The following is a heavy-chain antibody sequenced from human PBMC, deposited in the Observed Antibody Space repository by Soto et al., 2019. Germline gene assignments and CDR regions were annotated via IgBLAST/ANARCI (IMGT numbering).Heavy chain of an antibody. D-gene: IGHD3-10*01. V-gene: IGHV4-30-4*01. J-gene: IGHJ6*02. Sequence: TLSLTCTVSGGSISSGDFHWTWIRQPPGKGLEWIGYFYHSGSTYYNPSLKSRVTISVDTSKNQFSLKLSSVTAADTAVYYCARGMVRGVISYYYYGLDVWGQGTTVTVSS. CDR2: FYHSGST. CDR3: ARGMVRGVISYYYYGLDV. CDR1: GGSISSGDFH.